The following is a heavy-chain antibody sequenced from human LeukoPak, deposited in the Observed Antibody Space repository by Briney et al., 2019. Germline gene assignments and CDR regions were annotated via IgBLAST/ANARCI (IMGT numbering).Heavy chain of an antibody. CDR1: GFTFSSYE. CDR2: ISRSGSTI. Sequence: GGSLRLSCAASGFTFSSYEMNWVRQAPGKGLEWVSYISRSGSTIYYADSVKGRFTISRDNAKNSLYLQMNSLRAEDTAVYYCATRPLYSSGWPFDYWGQGTLVTVSS. D-gene: IGHD6-19*01. V-gene: IGHV3-48*03. CDR3: ATRPLYSSGWPFDY. J-gene: IGHJ4*02.